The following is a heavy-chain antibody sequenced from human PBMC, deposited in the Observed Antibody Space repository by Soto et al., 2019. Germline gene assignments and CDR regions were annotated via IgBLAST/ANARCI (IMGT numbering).Heavy chain of an antibody. V-gene: IGHV3-7*01. J-gene: IGHJ6*02. Sequence: EVQLVESGGGLVQPGGSLRLSCAASGFTFSSYWMSWVRQAPGKGLEWVANIKQDGSEKYYVDSVKGRFTISRDNAKNSLYLQMNSLRAEDTAVYYCARDRYSDYDFWSGSLPYYYYGLDVWGQGTTVTVSS. D-gene: IGHD3-3*01. CDR3: ARDRYSDYDFWSGSLPYYYYGLDV. CDR1: GFTFSSYW. CDR2: IKQDGSEK.